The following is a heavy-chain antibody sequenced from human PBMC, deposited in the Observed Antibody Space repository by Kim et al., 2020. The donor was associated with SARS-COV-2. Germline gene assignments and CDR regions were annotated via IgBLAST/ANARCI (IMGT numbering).Heavy chain of an antibody. Sequence: SETLSLTCAVYGGSFSGYYWSWIRQPPGKGLEWIGEINHSGSTNYNPSLKSRVTISVDTSKNQFSLKLSSVTAADTAVYYCARGLRITMVRGVTDYGMDVWGQGTTVTVSS. V-gene: IGHV4-34*01. J-gene: IGHJ6*02. D-gene: IGHD3-10*01. CDR1: GGSFSGYY. CDR2: INHSGST. CDR3: ARGLRITMVRGVTDYGMDV.